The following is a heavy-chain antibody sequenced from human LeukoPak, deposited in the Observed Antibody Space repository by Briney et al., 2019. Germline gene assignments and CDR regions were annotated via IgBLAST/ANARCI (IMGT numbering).Heavy chain of an antibody. CDR2: IYYSGST. Sequence: SQTPSLTCTVSGGSISSGDYYWSWIRQPPGKGLEWIGYIYYSGSTYYNPSLKSRVTISVDTSKNQFSLKLSSVTAADTAVYYCARALGYCSSTSCYTVDYWGQGTLVTVSS. CDR1: GGSISSGDYY. D-gene: IGHD2-2*02. J-gene: IGHJ4*02. CDR3: ARALGYCSSTSCYTVDY. V-gene: IGHV4-30-4*08.